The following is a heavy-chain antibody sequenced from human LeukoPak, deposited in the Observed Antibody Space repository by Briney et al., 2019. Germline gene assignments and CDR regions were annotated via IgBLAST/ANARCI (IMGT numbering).Heavy chain of an antibody. CDR1: GFNFYDYA. Sequence: PGGSLRLSCAASGFNFYDYAMHWVRQAPGKGLEWVSGISWNSVTIAYADSVRGRFTISRDNAKNSMYLQMNSLRPEDTALYYCAKSPGRASYYCYMDVWGKGTTVTVSS. V-gene: IGHV3-9*01. CDR3: AKSPGRASYYCYMDV. CDR2: ISWNSVTI. J-gene: IGHJ6*03.